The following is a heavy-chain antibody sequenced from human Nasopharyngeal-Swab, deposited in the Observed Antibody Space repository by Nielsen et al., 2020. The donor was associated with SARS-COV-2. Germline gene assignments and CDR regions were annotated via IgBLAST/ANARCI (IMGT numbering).Heavy chain of an antibody. V-gene: IGHV3-21*01. CDR1: GFTFRDYI. Sequence: GASLKISCAASGFTFRDYILNWVRQAPGKGLEWVSSIGRYGTDIFHADSVKGRVSVFRDAANKSIYLQMRSLRAEDTAVYYCARGTVFGVANGMDVWGQGTTVTVSS. CDR3: ARGTVFGVANGMDV. J-gene: IGHJ6*02. CDR2: IGRYGTDI. D-gene: IGHD3-3*01.